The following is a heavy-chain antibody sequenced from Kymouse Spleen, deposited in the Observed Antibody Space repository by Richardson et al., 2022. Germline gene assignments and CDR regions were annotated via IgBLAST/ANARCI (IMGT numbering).Heavy chain of an antibody. V-gene: IGHV4-31*03. Sequence: QVQLQESGPGLVKPSQTLSLTCTVSGGSISSGGYYWSWIRQHPGKGLEWIGYIYYSGSTYYNPSLKSRVTISVDTSKNQFSLKLSSVTAADTAVYYCARNWNYDPYYYYYGMDVWGQGTTVTVSS. D-gene: IGHD1-7*01. CDR3: ARNWNYDPYYYYYGMDV. CDR2: IYYSGST. J-gene: IGHJ6*02. CDR1: GGSISSGGYY.